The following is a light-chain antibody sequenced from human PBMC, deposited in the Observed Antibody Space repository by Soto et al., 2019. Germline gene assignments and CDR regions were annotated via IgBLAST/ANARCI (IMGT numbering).Light chain of an antibody. CDR3: QQYNNWPYT. V-gene: IGKV3-15*01. CDR1: QHVSSN. Sequence: EIVMTQSPATLSVSPGGSATLSCRASQHVSSNFAWYRQKPGQAPTLLIYRASTRATGIPARFSGSGSGTAFTLTIRSLQSEDFAVYYCQQYNNWPYTFGQGTKLEIK. J-gene: IGKJ2*01. CDR2: RAS.